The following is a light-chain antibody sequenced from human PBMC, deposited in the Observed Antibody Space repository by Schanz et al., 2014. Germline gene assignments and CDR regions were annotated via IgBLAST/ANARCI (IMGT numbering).Light chain of an antibody. Sequence: EIVLTQSPGTLSLSPGEGVTLSCRASQSVSSRYLAWYQQKPGQAPRLLVYGASSRATGIPDRFSGSGSGTDFTLTITSLQSEEFAVYYCQHYSTWPPFTFGPGTKVD. CDR1: QSVSSRY. V-gene: IGKV3-20*01. CDR2: GAS. CDR3: QHYSTWPPFT. J-gene: IGKJ3*01.